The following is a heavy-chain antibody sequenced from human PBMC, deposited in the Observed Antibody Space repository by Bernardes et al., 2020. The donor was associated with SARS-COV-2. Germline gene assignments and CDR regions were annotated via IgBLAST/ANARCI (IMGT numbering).Heavy chain of an antibody. CDR3: ARGGRQSSSQYFDF. CDR2: LSRSGSTL. D-gene: IGHD2-2*01. V-gene: IGHV3-11*01. CDR1: GFTFTDSY. J-gene: IGHJ4*02. Sequence: GCLKLSCTASGFTFTDSYMGWVRQAPWKGLEWVSYLSRSGSTLNYADSMEGRFTISRDNSKNSVFLQMNSLRAEDTAFYYCARGGRQSSSQYFDFWGQGTLVTVSS.